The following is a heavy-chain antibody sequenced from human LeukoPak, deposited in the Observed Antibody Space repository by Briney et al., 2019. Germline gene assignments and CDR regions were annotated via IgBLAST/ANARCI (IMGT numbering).Heavy chain of an antibody. CDR1: GGSISSGDYY. J-gene: IGHJ4*02. CDR3: ASYVRAGVPAANFDY. Sequence: SQTLSLTCTVSGGSISSGDYYWSWIRQPPGKGLEWIGYIYYSGSTYYNPSLKSRVTISVDTSKNQFPLKLGSVTAADTAVYYCASYVRAGVPAANFDYWGQGTLVTVSS. CDR2: IYYSGST. D-gene: IGHD2-2*01. V-gene: IGHV4-30-4*01.